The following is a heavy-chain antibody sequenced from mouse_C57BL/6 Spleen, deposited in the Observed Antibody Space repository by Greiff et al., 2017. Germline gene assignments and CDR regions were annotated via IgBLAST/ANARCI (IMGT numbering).Heavy chain of an antibody. CDR2: SRNKANDYTT. CDR3: ARDLYDGYYPFAY. J-gene: IGHJ3*01. V-gene: IGHV7-1*01. Sequence: EVQGVESGGGLVQSGRSLRLSCATSGFTFSDFYMEWVRQAPGTGLEWIAASRNKANDYTTEYSASVKGRFIVSSDTSQSILYLQMNALRAEDTDIYYWARDLYDGYYPFAYWGQGTLVTVSA. D-gene: IGHD2-3*01. CDR1: GFTFSDFY.